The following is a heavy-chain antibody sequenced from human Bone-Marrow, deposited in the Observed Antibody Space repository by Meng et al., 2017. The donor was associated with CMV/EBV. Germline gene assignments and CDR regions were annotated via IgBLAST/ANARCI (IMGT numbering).Heavy chain of an antibody. V-gene: IGHV3-7*01. J-gene: IGHJ6*02. CDR2: IKQDGSEK. CDR3: ARERYSGYDLILFYYYGMDV. CDR1: GFTFGDYA. Sequence: GESLKISCTASGFTFGDYAMSWVRQAPGKGLEWVANIKQDGSEKYYVDSVKGRFTISRDNAKNSLYLQMNSLRAEDTAVYYCARERYSGYDLILFYYYGMDVWGQGTTVTVSS. D-gene: IGHD5-12*01.